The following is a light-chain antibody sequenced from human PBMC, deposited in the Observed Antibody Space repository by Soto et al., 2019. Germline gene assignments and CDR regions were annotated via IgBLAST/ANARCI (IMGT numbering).Light chain of an antibody. CDR2: EDN. CDR3: QSYNNNIHVV. Sequence: NFMLTQPHSVSESPGKTVTISCTRSSGSIASNYVQWYQQRPGSAPTTVIYEDNQRPSGVPDRFSGSIDSSSNSASLTISGLKTEDEADYSCQSYNNNIHVVFGGGTQLTVL. V-gene: IGLV6-57*03. J-gene: IGLJ2*01. CDR1: SGSIASNY.